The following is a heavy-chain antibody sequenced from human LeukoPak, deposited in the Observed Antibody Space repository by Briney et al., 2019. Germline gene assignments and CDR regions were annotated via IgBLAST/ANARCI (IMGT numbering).Heavy chain of an antibody. CDR2: IYHRGST. CDR3: ATSFGHPFQY. Sequence: SETLSLTCGVSGGSISSYYWSWIRQPPGKGLEWIGYIYHRGSTYSNPSLQSRLTLSIDTSKTQSSLKLSSVTAADTAVYYCATSFGHPFQYWGQGTLVTVSS. J-gene: IGHJ1*01. D-gene: IGHD3-10*01. CDR1: GGSISSYY. V-gene: IGHV4-59*01.